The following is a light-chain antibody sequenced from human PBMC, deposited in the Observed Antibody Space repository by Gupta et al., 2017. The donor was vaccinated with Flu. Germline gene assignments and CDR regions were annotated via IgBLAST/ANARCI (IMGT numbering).Light chain of an antibody. CDR2: AAS. J-gene: IGKJ4*01. V-gene: IGKV1-12*01. CDR3: QQDNSPFA. Sequence: DIQMTQSPSSVSASVGDRVTITCRASQGISSWLAWYQQKPGKAPKLLIYAASRLQSGVPSRFSGSGPVTDFTLTSSSRQSEDCAPYYFQQDNSPFAFGGRTKVEIK. CDR1: QGISSW.